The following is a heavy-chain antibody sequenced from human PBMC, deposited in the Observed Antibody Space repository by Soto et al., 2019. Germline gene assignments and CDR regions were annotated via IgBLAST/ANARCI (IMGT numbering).Heavy chain of an antibody. CDR3: GSVVVVTPRGYNYAMDV. Sequence: PGGSLRLSCAASGFTFSSFHMNWVRQAPGRGLEWVAYITSSSDTIYYSDSVKGRFTISRDNGKNSLFLQMNSLRAEDTVVFYGGSVVVVTPRGYNYAMDVGAQGTRVTVS. CDR1: GFTFSSFH. CDR2: ITSSSDTI. V-gene: IGHV3-48*01. J-gene: IGHJ3*01. D-gene: IGHD3-22*01.